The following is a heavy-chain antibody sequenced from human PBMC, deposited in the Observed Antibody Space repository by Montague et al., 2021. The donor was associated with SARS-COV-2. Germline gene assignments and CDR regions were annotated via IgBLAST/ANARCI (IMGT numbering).Heavy chain of an antibody. Sequence: SLILSFSASGFTFSSFAISWVRQAPGKGLEWVSDISGSGGSTYYSNSVKGRFTISRDNSKNTLYLQMNSLRAEDTAVYYCAKGGRDGYNPLDYWGQGTLVTVSS. V-gene: IGHV3-23*01. J-gene: IGHJ4*02. CDR3: AKGGRDGYNPLDY. CDR1: GFTFSSFA. CDR2: ISGSGGST. D-gene: IGHD5-24*01.